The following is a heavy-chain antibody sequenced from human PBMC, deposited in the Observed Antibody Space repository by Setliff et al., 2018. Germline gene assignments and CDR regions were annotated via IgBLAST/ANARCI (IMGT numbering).Heavy chain of an antibody. CDR1: GDSISSTYH. CDR2: IYHSGST. J-gene: IGHJ4*02. Sequence: SETLSLTCNVSGDSISSTYHWGWIRQSPGKGLEWIGTIYHSGSTNYNPSLESRVTISVDTSNNQFSLKLSSVTAADTAVYYCARGIRVGVGAANYWGLGTLVTVSS. V-gene: IGHV4-38-2*02. CDR3: ARGIRVGVGAANY. D-gene: IGHD1-26*01.